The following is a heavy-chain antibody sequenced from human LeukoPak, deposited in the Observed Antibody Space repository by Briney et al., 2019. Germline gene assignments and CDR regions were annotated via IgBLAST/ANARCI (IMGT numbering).Heavy chain of an antibody. J-gene: IGHJ4*02. CDR2: INPIIGGA. CDR3: AREPVIVGAGDY. Sequence: ASVKVSCKASGYTFTGYYMNWVRQAPGQGLEWMGWINPIIGGANYAQKFQGRVTITRDASISTAYMELSRLRSDDTAVYYCAREPVIVGAGDYWGQGTLVTVSS. D-gene: IGHD1-26*01. V-gene: IGHV1-2*02. CDR1: GYTFTGYY.